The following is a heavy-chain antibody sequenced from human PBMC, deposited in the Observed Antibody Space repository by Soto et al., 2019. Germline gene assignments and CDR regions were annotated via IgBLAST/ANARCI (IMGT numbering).Heavy chain of an antibody. Sequence: EVQLVESGGGLVQPGGSLRLSCAASGFTFSRYDMHWVRQAPGKGLEYVSAISSNGGSTYYANSVKGRFTISRDNSKNTLYLQRGSRRAEDMAVYYCARDESWGGYDILTGYYRGGFHYWCQGTLVTVSS. V-gene: IGHV3-64*01. CDR3: ARDESWGGYDILTGYYRGGFHY. D-gene: IGHD3-9*01. CDR2: ISSNGGST. J-gene: IGHJ4*02. CDR1: GFTFSRYD.